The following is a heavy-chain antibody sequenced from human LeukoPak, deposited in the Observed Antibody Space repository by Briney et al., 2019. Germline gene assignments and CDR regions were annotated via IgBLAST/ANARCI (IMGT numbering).Heavy chain of an antibody. CDR1: GFTFSSYG. Sequence: GGSLRLSCAASGFTFSSYGTHWVRQAPGKGLEWVAVIWYDGSNKYYADSVKGRFTISRDNSKNTLYLQMNSLRAEDTAVYYCARESTAAVSTDWFGPWGQGTLVTVSS. V-gene: IGHV3-33*01. CDR2: IWYDGSNK. J-gene: IGHJ5*02. D-gene: IGHD6-13*01. CDR3: ARESTAAVSTDWFGP.